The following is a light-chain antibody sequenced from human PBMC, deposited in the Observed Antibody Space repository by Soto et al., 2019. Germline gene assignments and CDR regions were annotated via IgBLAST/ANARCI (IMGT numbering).Light chain of an antibody. CDR2: DAS. J-gene: IGKJ5*01. V-gene: IGKV1-33*01. Sequence: IQMTQSPSSLSASVGDRVTITCQASQDISKNLNWYQQKPGKAPKLLIYDASSLQTGVTSRFSGSGSATHFTFPISRLQPEDIATYYCQQYDNLLPITFGQGTRLEIK. CDR3: QQYDNLLPIT. CDR1: QDISKN.